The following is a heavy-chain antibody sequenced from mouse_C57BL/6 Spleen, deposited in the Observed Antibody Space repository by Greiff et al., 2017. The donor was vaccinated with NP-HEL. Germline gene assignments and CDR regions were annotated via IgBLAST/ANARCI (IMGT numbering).Heavy chain of an antibody. D-gene: IGHD3-2*02. CDR1: GFTFSSYA. V-gene: IGHV5-4*01. J-gene: IGHJ4*01. CDR3: ARELNSSGYLYYAMDY. CDR2: ISDGGSYT. Sequence: EVHLVESGGGLVKPGGSLKLSCAASGFTFSSYAMSWVRQTPEKRLEWVATISDGGSYTYYPDNVKGRFTISRDNAKNNLYLQMSHLKSEDTAMYYCARELNSSGYLYYAMDYWGQGTSVTVSS.